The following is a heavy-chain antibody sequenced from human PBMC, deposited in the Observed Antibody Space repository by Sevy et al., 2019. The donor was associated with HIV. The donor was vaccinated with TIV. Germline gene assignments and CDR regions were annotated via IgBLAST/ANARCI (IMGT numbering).Heavy chain of an antibody. CDR3: AGSSGYYFRFDF. Sequence: GGSLRLSCTGSGFSFSNYNMNWVRQAPGKGPEWVSSMGSGSVHIYYADSVKGRFTVSRDNAKNSLYLQLDSLRAEDTAVYYCAGSSGYYFRFDFWGLGSLVTVSS. D-gene: IGHD3-22*01. J-gene: IGHJ4*02. V-gene: IGHV3-21*01. CDR2: MGSGSVHI. CDR1: GFSFSNYN.